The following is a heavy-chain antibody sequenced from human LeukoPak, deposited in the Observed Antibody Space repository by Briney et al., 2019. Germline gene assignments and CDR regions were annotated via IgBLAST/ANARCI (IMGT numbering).Heavy chain of an antibody. CDR3: ARARQLVPYYYYYMDV. CDR1: GITFSSYS. J-gene: IGHJ6*03. Sequence: GGSLRLSCAASGITFSSYSMNWVRQAPGKGLEWVSYISSSSSTIYYADSVKGRFTISRDNAKNSLYLQMNSLRAEDTAVYYCARARQLVPYYYYYMDVWGKGTTVTVSS. D-gene: IGHD6-13*01. V-gene: IGHV3-48*01. CDR2: ISSSSSTI.